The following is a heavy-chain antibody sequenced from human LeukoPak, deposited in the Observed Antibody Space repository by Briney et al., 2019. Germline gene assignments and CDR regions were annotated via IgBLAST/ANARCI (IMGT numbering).Heavy chain of an antibody. CDR2: ISGSGGST. V-gene: IGHV3-23*01. J-gene: IGHJ4*02. Sequence: PGGSLRLSCAASGFTFSSYAMSWVRQAPGKGLEWVSAISGSGGSTYYADSVKGRFTISRDNSKNTLYLQMNSLRAEDTAVYYCARERGGQWLESNDYWGQGTLVTVSS. D-gene: IGHD6-19*01. CDR3: ARERGGQWLESNDY. CDR1: GFTFSSYA.